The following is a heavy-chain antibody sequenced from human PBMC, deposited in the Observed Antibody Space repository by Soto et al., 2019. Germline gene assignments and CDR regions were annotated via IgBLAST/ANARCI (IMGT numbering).Heavy chain of an antibody. CDR2: IVVGSGNT. Sequence: GASVKVSCKASGFTFTSSAVHWVRQARGQRLEWIGWIVVGSGNTNYAQKFQERVTITRDMSTSTAYMELSSLRSEDTAVYYCAALSGSSWYDYYYYYGMDVWGQGTTVTVSS. D-gene: IGHD6-13*01. CDR1: GFTFTSSA. CDR3: AALSGSSWYDYYYYYGMDV. V-gene: IGHV1-58*01. J-gene: IGHJ6*02.